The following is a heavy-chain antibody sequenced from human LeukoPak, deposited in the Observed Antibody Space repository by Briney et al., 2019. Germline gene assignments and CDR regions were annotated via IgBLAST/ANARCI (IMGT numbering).Heavy chain of an antibody. CDR3: AREGIAVAGPTFDY. D-gene: IGHD6-19*01. V-gene: IGHV1-2*02. J-gene: IGHJ4*02. CDR2: INPNSGAT. CDR1: GYTFTDYY. Sequence: ASVKVSCKASGYTFTDYYLNWVRQAPGQGPEWMGWINPNSGATNYAQKFQGRVTMTRDTSSSTAYMELSRLTYDDTAVYYCAREGIAVAGPTFDYWGQGTLVTVSS.